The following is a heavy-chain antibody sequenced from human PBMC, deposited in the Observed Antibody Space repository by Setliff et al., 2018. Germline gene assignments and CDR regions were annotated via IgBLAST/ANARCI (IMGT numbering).Heavy chain of an antibody. D-gene: IGHD1-26*01. J-gene: IGHJ4*02. CDR1: GGTFSSYD. CDR3: AIPSSGNFYFDY. CDR2: IIPIFGTA. Sequence: SVKVSCKASGGTFSSYDISWVRQAPGQGLEWMGRIIPIFGTANYAQKFQGRVTITADESTSTAYMELSSLRSEDTAVYYCAIPSSGNFYFDYWGQGTRVTVSS. V-gene: IGHV1-69*13.